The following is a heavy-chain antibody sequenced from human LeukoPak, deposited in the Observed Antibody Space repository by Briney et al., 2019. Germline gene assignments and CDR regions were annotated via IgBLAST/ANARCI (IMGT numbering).Heavy chain of an antibody. CDR3: ARHGTTGTNLNWFDP. Sequence: PLETLSLTCTVSGGSISSYYWSWIRQPPGKGLEWIGYIYYSGSTNYNPSLKSRVTISVDTSKNQFSLKVSSVTAADTAVYYCARHGTTGTNLNWFDPWGQGTLVTVSS. CDR2: IYYSGST. J-gene: IGHJ5*02. V-gene: IGHV4-59*01. D-gene: IGHD1-1*01. CDR1: GGSISSYY.